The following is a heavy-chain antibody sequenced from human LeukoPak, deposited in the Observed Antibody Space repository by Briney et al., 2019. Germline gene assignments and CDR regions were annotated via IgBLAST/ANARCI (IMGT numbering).Heavy chain of an antibody. V-gene: IGHV3-21*06. D-gene: IGHD2-2*01. Sequence: GGSLRLSCAASGFTFSDYNMNWVRQTPGKGLEWVSSISSSATYIYYADSVKGRFTISRDNAKTSLSLQVNSLRAEDTAVYYCARILVVPAANYYYSYGMDVWGHGTTVTVSS. CDR3: ARILVVPAANYYYSYGMDV. CDR2: ISSSATYI. J-gene: IGHJ6*02. CDR1: GFTFSDYN.